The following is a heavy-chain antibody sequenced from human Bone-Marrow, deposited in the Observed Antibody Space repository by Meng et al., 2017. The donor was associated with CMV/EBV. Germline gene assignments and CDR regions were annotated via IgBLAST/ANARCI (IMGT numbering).Heavy chain of an antibody. V-gene: IGHV1-69*02. CDR2: IIPILTLT. Sequence: SVKVSCKTSGDTFNNYPITWVRQAPGQGLEWVGRIIPILTLTTYAQMFQGRVTITADKSTNTVYMDLSSLRSEDAAVYYCATLAQNEPFDRWGQGTMVTVSS. CDR3: ATLAQNEPFDR. CDR1: GDTFNNYP. J-gene: IGHJ3*02.